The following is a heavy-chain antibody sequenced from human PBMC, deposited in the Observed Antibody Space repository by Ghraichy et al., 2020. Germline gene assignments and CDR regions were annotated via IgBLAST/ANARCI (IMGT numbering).Heavy chain of an antibody. CDR3: ATSGAAFGMDV. CDR1: GASIRSYY. CDR2: IYHIGIN. Sequence: GSLRLSCTVSGASIRSYYWSWIRQPPGKGLEWIGYIYHIGINKYSPSLKSRITMSIDTSKNQFSLRLNTVTATDTAVYYCATSGAAFGMDVWGQGTTVTVSS. V-gene: IGHV4-59*08. J-gene: IGHJ6*02. D-gene: IGHD3-10*01.